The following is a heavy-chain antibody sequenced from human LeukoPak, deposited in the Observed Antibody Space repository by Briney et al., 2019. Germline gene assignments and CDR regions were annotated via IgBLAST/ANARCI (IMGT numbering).Heavy chain of an antibody. CDR3: ATYDSSGYYYVFDY. Sequence: GRSLRLSCAASGFTFSSYAMHWVRQAPGKGLEWVAVISYDGSNKYYADSVKGRFTIPRDNSKNTLYLQMNSLRAEDTAVYYCATYDSSGYYYVFDYWGQGTLVTVSS. V-gene: IGHV3-30*04. CDR2: ISYDGSNK. D-gene: IGHD3-22*01. J-gene: IGHJ4*02. CDR1: GFTFSSYA.